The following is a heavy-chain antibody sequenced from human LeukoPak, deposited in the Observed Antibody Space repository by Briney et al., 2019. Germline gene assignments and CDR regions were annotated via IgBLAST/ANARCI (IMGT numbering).Heavy chain of an antibody. D-gene: IGHD2-2*01. CDR2: IIPIFGTA. CDR3: ARAAAMREYYFDY. CDR1: RYTFTNYD. J-gene: IGHJ4*02. Sequence: ASVKVSCKASRYTFTNYDINWVRQATGQGLEWMGGIIPIFGTANYAQKFQGRVTITTDESTSTAYMELSSLRSEDTAVYYCARAAAMREYYFDYWGQGTLVTVSS. V-gene: IGHV1-69*05.